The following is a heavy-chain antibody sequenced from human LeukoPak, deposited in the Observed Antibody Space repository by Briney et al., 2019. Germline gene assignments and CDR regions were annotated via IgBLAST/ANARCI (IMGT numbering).Heavy chain of an antibody. CDR3: ARVGSSSAYYYYYMDV. D-gene: IGHD6-6*01. Sequence: GGSLRLSCAASGFTFSSYSMNWVRQAPGKGLEWVSYISSSSSTIYYADSVKGRFTISRDNAKNSLYLQMNSLRAEDTAVYYCARVGSSSAYYYYYMDVWGKGTTVTISS. CDR1: GFTFSSYS. CDR2: ISSSSSTI. J-gene: IGHJ6*03. V-gene: IGHV3-48*04.